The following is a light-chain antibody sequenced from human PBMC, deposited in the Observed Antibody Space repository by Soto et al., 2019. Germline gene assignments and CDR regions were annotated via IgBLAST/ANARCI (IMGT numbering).Light chain of an antibody. CDR1: QSVSSXX. V-gene: IGKV3-20*01. J-gene: IGKJ2*01. CDR2: GAS. Sequence: EIVLTQSPGTLSLSPGERATLSCRASQSVSSXXLAWYQQKPGQAPRLLIYGASSRATGIPDRFSGSGSGXXXXXXXXXLXPEDFAVXYCQQYDNSPRTFGQGTKLEIK. CDR3: QQYDNSPRT.